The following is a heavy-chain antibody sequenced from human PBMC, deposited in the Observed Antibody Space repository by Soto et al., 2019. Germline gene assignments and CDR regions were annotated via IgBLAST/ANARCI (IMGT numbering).Heavy chain of an antibody. V-gene: IGHV1-18*01. J-gene: IGHJ4*02. D-gene: IGHD3-10*01. CDR2: ISTYNGNT. CDR1: GYTFTSYG. Sequence: ASVKVSCKASGYTFTSYGISWVRQAPGQGLEWMGWISTYNGNTKYAQELQGRVTMTTDTSTSTAYMELRSLRSDDTAVFYCAREMVRGVGSDYWGQGTLVTVSS. CDR3: AREMVRGVGSDY.